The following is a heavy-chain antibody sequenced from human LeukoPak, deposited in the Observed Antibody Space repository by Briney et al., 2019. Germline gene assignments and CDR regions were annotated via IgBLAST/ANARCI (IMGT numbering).Heavy chain of an antibody. J-gene: IGHJ6*03. Sequence: SETRSLTCTVSGGSISSCYWSWIRQPPGKGLEWIGYIYTSGSTNYNPSLKSRVTISVDTSKNQFTLKLSSVTAADTAVYYCARRESWYYYDMDVWGKGTTVTVSS. CDR1: GGSISSCY. CDR3: ARRESWYYYDMDV. CDR2: IYTSGST. V-gene: IGHV4-4*09. D-gene: IGHD6-13*01.